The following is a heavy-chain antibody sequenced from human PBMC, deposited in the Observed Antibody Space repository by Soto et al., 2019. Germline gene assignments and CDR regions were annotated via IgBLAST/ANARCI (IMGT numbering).Heavy chain of an antibody. CDR1: GFTFSSYA. D-gene: IGHD6-19*01. V-gene: IGHV3-23*01. J-gene: IGHJ4*02. Sequence: EVQLLESGGGLVQPGGSLGLSCAASGFTFSSYAMSWVRQAPGKGLEWVSVTSASGYTSYADSVKGRFTISRDNSKSTLHLQMNGLRAEDTAVYYCAKGPSSGWYYFDYWGQGTLVTVSS. CDR3: AKGPSSGWYYFDY. CDR2: TSASGYT.